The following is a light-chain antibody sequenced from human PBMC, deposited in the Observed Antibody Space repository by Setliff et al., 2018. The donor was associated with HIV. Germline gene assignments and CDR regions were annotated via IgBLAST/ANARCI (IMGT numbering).Light chain of an antibody. V-gene: IGLV2-14*03. CDR2: AVS. CDR1: SSDVGGYNY. Sequence: QSALAQPASVSGSPGQSITISCTGSSSDVGGYNYVPWYQQHPGKAPKLMIYAVSNRPSGVSNRFSGSKSGNTASLTISGLQAEDEADYYCSSYTSSSTLWVFGGGTKVTVL. J-gene: IGLJ3*02. CDR3: SSYTSSSTLWV.